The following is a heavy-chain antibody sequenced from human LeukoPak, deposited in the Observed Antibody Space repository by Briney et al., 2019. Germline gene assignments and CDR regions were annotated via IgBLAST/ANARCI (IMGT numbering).Heavy chain of an antibody. Sequence: SETLSLTCAVYGGSSSGYYWSWIRQPPGKGLEWIGEINHSGSTNYNPSLKSRVTISVDTSKNQFSLKLSSVTAADTAVYYCARDILAWNDVSDIWGKGQWSPSLQ. D-gene: IGHD1-1*01. CDR1: GGSSSGYY. CDR3: ARDILAWNDVSDI. J-gene: IGHJ3*02. CDR2: INHSGST. V-gene: IGHV4-34*01.